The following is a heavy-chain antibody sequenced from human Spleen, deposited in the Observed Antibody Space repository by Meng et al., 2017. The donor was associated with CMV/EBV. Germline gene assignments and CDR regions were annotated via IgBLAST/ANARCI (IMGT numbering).Heavy chain of an antibody. J-gene: IGHJ6*02. CDR3: ARGYDSSGYDHLYYYYAMDV. V-gene: IGHV4-34*01. D-gene: IGHD3-22*01. Sequence: GSLRLSCAVYGGSFSGYYWSWIRQPPGKGLEWIGEINHSGSTNYNPSLKSRVTISVDTSKNQFSLKLSSVTAADTAVYYCARGYDSSGYDHLYYYYAMDVWGQGTTVTVSS. CDR1: GGSFSGYY. CDR2: INHSGST.